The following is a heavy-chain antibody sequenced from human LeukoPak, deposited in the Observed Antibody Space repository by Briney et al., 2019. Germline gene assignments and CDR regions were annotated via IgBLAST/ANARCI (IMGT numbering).Heavy chain of an antibody. CDR1: EFTFSSYS. Sequence: PGGSLRLSCAASEFTFSSYSMTWVRQAPGKGLEWVSSISTYSDYIFYADSVKGRFTISRDNAKNSLYLQMNSLRAEDTAVYYCARARAGATYGGAFDIWGQGTMVTVSS. J-gene: IGHJ3*02. D-gene: IGHD1-26*01. V-gene: IGHV3-21*01. CDR2: ISTYSDYI. CDR3: ARARAGATYGGAFDI.